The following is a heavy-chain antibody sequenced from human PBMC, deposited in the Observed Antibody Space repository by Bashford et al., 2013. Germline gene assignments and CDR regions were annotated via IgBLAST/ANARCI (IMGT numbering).Heavy chain of an antibody. V-gene: IGHV3-9*01. D-gene: IGHD2-15*01. Sequence: LRLSLGAASGFTFSSYSMHWVRQAPGKGLEWVSGISWNSGSIGYADSVKGRFTISRDNAKNSLYLQMNSLRAEDTALYYCAKGPATRPGHLDYWGPGNPWSPRLL. J-gene: IGHJ4*03. CDR2: ISWNSGSI. CDR3: AKGPATRPGHLDY. CDR1: GFTFSSYS.